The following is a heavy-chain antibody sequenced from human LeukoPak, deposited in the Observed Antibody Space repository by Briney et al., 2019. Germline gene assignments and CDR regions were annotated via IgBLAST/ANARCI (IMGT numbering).Heavy chain of an antibody. V-gene: IGHV4-30-4*01. CDR2: IYYSGST. Sequence: SETLSLTCTVSGGSISSGDYYWSWIRQPPGKGLEWIGYIYYSGSTYYNPSLKSRVTISVDTSKNQFSLKLSSVTAADTAVYYCAREKRRGVVFDYWGQGTLVTVSS. CDR3: AREKRRGVVFDY. CDR1: GGSISSGDYY. J-gene: IGHJ4*02. D-gene: IGHD3-10*01.